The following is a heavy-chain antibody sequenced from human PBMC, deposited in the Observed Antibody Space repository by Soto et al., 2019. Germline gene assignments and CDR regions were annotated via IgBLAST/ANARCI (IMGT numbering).Heavy chain of an antibody. J-gene: IGHJ4*02. CDR2: INPNSGGT. CDR3: ARGYIWGSYRSHPLDY. CDR1: GYTFTGYY. D-gene: IGHD3-16*02. V-gene: IGHV1-2*04. Sequence: GASVKVSCKASGYTFTGYYMHWVRQAPGQGLEWMGWINPNSGGTNYAQKFQGWVTMTRDTSISTAYMELSRLRFDDTAVYYCARGYIWGSYRSHPLDYWGQGTLVTVSS.